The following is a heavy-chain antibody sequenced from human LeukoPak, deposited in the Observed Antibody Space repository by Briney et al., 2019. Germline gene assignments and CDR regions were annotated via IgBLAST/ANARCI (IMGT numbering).Heavy chain of an antibody. D-gene: IGHD5-24*01. CDR3: ARDGYKFRAFDI. J-gene: IGHJ3*02. CDR2: IKTDGSRT. Sequence: QPGGSLRLSCAASGFTFSSYWMHWVRHAPGKGLVWVSRIKTDGSRTHYVDFAQGRFTISRDNAKNTLYLQMNSLRAEDTAVYYCARDGYKFRAFDIWGQGTMVTVSP. CDR1: GFTFSSYW. V-gene: IGHV3-74*01.